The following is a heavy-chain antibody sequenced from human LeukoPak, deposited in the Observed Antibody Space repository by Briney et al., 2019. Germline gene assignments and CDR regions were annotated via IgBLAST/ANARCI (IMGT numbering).Heavy chain of an antibody. CDR2: IYTSGST. J-gene: IGHJ5*02. Sequence: KPSETLSLTCTVSGGSISSYYWSWIRQPAGKGLEWIGRIYTSGSTNYNPSLKSRVTMSVDTSKNQFSLKLSSVTAAGTAVYYCARDRYYYDSSGYHNWFDPWGQGTLVTVSS. CDR3: ARDRYYYDSSGYHNWFDP. D-gene: IGHD3-22*01. CDR1: GGSISSYY. V-gene: IGHV4-4*07.